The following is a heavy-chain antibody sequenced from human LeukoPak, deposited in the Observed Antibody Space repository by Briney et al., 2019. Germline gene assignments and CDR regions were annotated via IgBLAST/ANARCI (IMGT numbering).Heavy chain of an antibody. Sequence: GGSLRLSCAASGFTVSNTYMSWVRQAPGKGLEWVSLIYSGGGTYSADSVKGRFTISRDISKNTLYLQMNSLRAEDTAVYYCVKDVVHGGNSPGGAFDIWGPGTMVTVS. V-gene: IGHV3-53*01. J-gene: IGHJ3*02. CDR1: GFTVSNTY. D-gene: IGHD4-23*01. CDR3: VKDVVHGGNSPGGAFDI. CDR2: IYSGGGT.